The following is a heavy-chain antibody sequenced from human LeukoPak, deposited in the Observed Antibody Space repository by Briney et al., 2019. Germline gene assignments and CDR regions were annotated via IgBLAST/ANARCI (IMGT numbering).Heavy chain of an antibody. Sequence: SETLSLTCTVSGDSISNYYWSWIRQPAGKGLDWIGRIYSSGRTNYNPSLKSRVTMSVDTSKNQISLKLSSVTAADTAVYYCARGPGPRTSEAFDIWGQGTMVTVSS. J-gene: IGHJ3*02. V-gene: IGHV4-4*07. CDR2: IYSSGRT. CDR1: GDSISNYY. CDR3: ARGPGPRTSEAFDI. D-gene: IGHD1-14*01.